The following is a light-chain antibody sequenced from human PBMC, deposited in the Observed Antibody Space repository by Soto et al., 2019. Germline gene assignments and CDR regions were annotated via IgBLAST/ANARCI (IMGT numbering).Light chain of an antibody. CDR2: GES. Sequence: EIVLTQSPGTLSLSPGERATLSCRASQSVSNNYLAWYQQKPGQAPRLLIYGESNRATGIPDRFSGSGSGTDFTLTISRLEPEDFAVYYCQQYGSSGTFXQGTKADIK. V-gene: IGKV3-20*01. J-gene: IGKJ1*01. CDR3: QQYGSSGT. CDR1: QSVSNNY.